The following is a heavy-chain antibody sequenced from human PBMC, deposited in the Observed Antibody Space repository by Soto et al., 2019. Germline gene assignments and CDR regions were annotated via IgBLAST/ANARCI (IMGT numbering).Heavy chain of an antibody. CDR3: ARVAHRGYFAILTAY. CDR1: GDSLSSGGHY. V-gene: IGHV4-31*03. CDR2: IYDSVNT. Sequence: LTCTVSGDSLSSGGHYWSWIRQHPGKGLEWIGHIYDSVNTYYSPSLRSRVTISADMSKNQFSLNLRSVTAADTAVYYCARVAHRGYFAILTAYWGQGTLVSVSS. J-gene: IGHJ4*02. D-gene: IGHD3-9*01.